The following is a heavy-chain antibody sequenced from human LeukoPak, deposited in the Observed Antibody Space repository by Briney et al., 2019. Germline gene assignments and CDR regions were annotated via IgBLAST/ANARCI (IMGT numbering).Heavy chain of an antibody. V-gene: IGHV3-21*01. J-gene: IGHJ6*03. D-gene: IGHD1-1*01. CDR3: ARDWNDFYMDV. Sequence: GGSLRLSCAASGFTFGTYSMNWVRPAPGKGLEWVSSISSNSNYIYYADLVKGRFAISRDNAKNSLFLQMDSLRDEDTAVYYCARDWNDFYMDVWGKGTTVTVSS. CDR2: ISSNSNYI. CDR1: GFTFGTYS.